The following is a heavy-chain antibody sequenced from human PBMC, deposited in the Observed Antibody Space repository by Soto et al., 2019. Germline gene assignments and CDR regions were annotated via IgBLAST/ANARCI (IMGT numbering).Heavy chain of an antibody. D-gene: IGHD1-1*01. J-gene: IGHJ3*02. Sequence: GGSLRLSCADSGFTFSTYALSWVRQAPGKGLEWVSAINERGGSTYYADSVKGRFTISRDNSKNTLYLQMKSLRAKDTALYYCAKDKSGTTAFDIWGQGTMVTVSS. V-gene: IGHV3-23*01. CDR1: GFTFSTYA. CDR3: AKDKSGTTAFDI. CDR2: INERGGST.